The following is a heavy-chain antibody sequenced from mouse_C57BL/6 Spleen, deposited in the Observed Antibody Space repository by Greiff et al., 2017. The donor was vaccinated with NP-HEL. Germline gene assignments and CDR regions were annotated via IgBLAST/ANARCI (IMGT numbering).Heavy chain of an antibody. CDR2: IYPGSGNT. J-gene: IGHJ2*01. CDR3: ARDFDY. V-gene: IGHV1-76*01. CDR1: GYTFTDYY. Sequence: VQLQQSGAELVRPGASVKLSCKASGYTFTDYYINWVKQRPGQGLEWIGRIYPGSGNTYYNEKFKGKATLTAEKSSSTAYMQLSSLTSEDSAVYFCARDFDYWGQGTTLTVSS.